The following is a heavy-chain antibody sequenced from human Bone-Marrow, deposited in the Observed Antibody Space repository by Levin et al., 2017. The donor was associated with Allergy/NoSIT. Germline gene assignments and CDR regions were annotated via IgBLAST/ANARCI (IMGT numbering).Heavy chain of an antibody. J-gene: IGHJ4*02. CDR3: AREQATENYRTADY. V-gene: IGHV3-74*03. D-gene: IGHD1-7*01. CDR2: INSVGTTT. Sequence: LSLTCAASGFTFSDYQMHWLRRAPGKGLVWVSRINSVGTTTTYADSVMGRFTISRDNAKSTLYLQMNSLRAEDTAVYYCAREQATENYRTADYWGQGTLVTVSS. CDR1: GFTFSDYQ.